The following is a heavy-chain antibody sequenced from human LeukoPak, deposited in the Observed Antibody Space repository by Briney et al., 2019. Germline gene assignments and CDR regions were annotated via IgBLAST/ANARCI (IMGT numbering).Heavy chain of an antibody. CDR2: ISGDGRGT. CDR3: ARAEYCSSTSCSIRYMDV. CDR1: GFIFTDYW. V-gene: IGHV3-74*01. D-gene: IGHD2-2*01. Sequence: GGSLRLSCAASGFIFTDYWMHWVRQGPGKELVWVARISGDGRGTTYADSVKGRFTISRDNAKNTLYLQMNSLRAEDTAVYYCARAEYCSSTSCSIRYMDVWGKGTTVTVSS. J-gene: IGHJ6*03.